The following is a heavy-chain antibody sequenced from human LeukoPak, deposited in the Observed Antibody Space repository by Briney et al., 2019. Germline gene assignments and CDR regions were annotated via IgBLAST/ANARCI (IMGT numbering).Heavy chain of an antibody. J-gene: IGHJ4*02. CDR2: MNPNSGNT. V-gene: IGHV1-8*01. CDR3: ARDSFEGGTVTFDS. D-gene: IGHD4-17*01. Sequence: ASVKVSCKASGYSFTSYDINWVRQAPGQGLEWMGWMNPNSGNTGYVQKFQGRVTMTRSTSINTAYMELSNLRPEDTAVYYCARDSFEGGTVTFDSWGQGTLVTVSS. CDR1: GYSFTSYD.